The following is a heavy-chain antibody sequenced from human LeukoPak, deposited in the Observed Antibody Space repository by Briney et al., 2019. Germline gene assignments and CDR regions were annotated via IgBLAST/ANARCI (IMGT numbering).Heavy chain of an antibody. Sequence: GALVKVSCKASGYTFTSYGISWVLQAPGQGLEWMGWISAYNGNTNYAQKLQGRVTMTTDTSTSTAYMELRSLRSDDTAVYYCARDRIQEWSDAFDIWGQGTMVTVSS. CDR3: ARDRIQEWSDAFDI. CDR1: GYTFTSYG. J-gene: IGHJ3*02. D-gene: IGHD3-3*01. V-gene: IGHV1-18*01. CDR2: ISAYNGNT.